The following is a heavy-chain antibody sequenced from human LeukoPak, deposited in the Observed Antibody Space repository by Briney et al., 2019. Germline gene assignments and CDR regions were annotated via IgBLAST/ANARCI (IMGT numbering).Heavy chain of an antibody. Sequence: ASVKVSCKASGYTFTAYYMHWVRQAPGQGLEWMVWINPNSGGTNYAQKFQGRVTMTSDTSISTAYLELNSLRSDHTAVYYCASGGATPGGFDYWGQGTLVTVSS. CDR2: INPNSGGT. CDR1: GYTFTAYY. J-gene: IGHJ4*02. D-gene: IGHD1-26*01. CDR3: ASGGATPGGFDY. V-gene: IGHV1-2*02.